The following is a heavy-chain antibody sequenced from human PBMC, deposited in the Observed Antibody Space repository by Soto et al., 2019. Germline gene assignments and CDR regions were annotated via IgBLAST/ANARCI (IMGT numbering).Heavy chain of an antibody. D-gene: IGHD6-6*01. Sequence: SETLSLTCTVSGGSISSGGYYWSWIRQHPGKGLEWIGYIYYSGSTYYNPSLKSRVTISVDTSKNQFSLKLSSVTAADTAVYYCARGKFEYSSSHDPFDYWGQGTLVTVSS. CDR3: ARGKFEYSSSHDPFDY. CDR1: GGSISSGGYY. J-gene: IGHJ4*02. V-gene: IGHV4-31*03. CDR2: IYYSGST.